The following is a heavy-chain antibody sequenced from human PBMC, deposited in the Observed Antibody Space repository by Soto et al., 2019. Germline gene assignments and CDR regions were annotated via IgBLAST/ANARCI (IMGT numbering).Heavy chain of an antibody. D-gene: IGHD2-2*01. CDR3: TLFLSS. J-gene: IGHJ3*01. CDR1: GFTFSDAW. V-gene: IGHV3-15*01. Sequence: EVQVVESGGGLVKPGGSLRLSCAASGFTFSDAWMGWVRQAPGKGLEWVGRITSKTDGGTTDYAAPVKGRFTISRDDSKNMLYLQMNSLKIEDTAVYYCTLFLSSWGQGTVVPVSS. CDR2: ITSKTDGGTT.